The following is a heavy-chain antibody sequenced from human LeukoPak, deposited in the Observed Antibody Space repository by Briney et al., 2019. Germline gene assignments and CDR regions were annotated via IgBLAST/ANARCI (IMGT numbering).Heavy chain of an antibody. V-gene: IGHV3-21*01. CDR1: GFTFSSYS. Sequence: GGSLRLSCAASGFTFSSYSMNWVRQAPGKGLEWVSSISSSSSYIYYADSVKGRFTISRDNAKNSLYLQMNSLRAEDTAVYYCARGYSSSSSSGDYWGQGTLVTVSS. CDR3: ARGYSSSSSSGDY. J-gene: IGHJ4*02. D-gene: IGHD6-6*01. CDR2: ISSSSSYI.